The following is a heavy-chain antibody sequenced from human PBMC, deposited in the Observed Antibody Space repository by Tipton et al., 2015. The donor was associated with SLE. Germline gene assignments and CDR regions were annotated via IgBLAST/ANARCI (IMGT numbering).Heavy chain of an antibody. CDR1: GGSISSGSYY. D-gene: IGHD6-6*01. J-gene: IGHJ4*02. CDR2: IYTSGST. Sequence: TLSLTCTVSGGSISSGSYYWSWIRQPAGKGLEWIGHIYTSGSTNYNPSLKSRVTISVDTSKNQFSLKLTSVTAADTAVYYCARQYSSSSDYFDYWGQGTLVTVSS. CDR3: ARQYSSSSDYFDY. V-gene: IGHV4-61*09.